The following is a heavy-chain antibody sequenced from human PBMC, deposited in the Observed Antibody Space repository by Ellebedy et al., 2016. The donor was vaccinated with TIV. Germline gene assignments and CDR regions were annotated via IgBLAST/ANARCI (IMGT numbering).Heavy chain of an antibody. D-gene: IGHD6-6*01. CDR3: ARDASLGYYYYYMDV. CDR1: GYTFSDYY. V-gene: IGHV3-11*01. CDR2: ISSSGASV. J-gene: IGHJ6*03. Sequence: GESLKISCVASGYTFSDYYMSWIRQAPGKGLEWVSYISSSGASVYYADSVKGRFTISRDNANNSLFLQMNSLRAEDTAVYYCARDASLGYYYYYMDVWGKGTTVTVAS.